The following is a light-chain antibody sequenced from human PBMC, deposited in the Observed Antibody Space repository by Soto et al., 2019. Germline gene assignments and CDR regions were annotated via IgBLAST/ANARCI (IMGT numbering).Light chain of an antibody. CDR2: LGS. CDR1: QSLLHSNGYSY. Sequence: DIVMIQSPLSLPVTPGEPASISCRSSQSLLHSNGYSYLDWYLQKPGQSPQLLIYLGSNRASGVPDRFSGSGSGTDFTLKISRVEAEDVGVYYCMQALQTPWTFGQGTKVDIK. CDR3: MQALQTPWT. J-gene: IGKJ1*01. V-gene: IGKV2-28*01.